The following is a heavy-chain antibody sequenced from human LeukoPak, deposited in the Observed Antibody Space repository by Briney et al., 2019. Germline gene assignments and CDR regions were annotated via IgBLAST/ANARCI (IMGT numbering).Heavy chain of an antibody. CDR3: ARGLWSAHRREYYFDS. D-gene: IGHD3-3*01. J-gene: IGHJ4*02. V-gene: IGHV1-3*01. Sequence: ASVKVSCKASGYTFTNYAVNWLRQAPGQRLEWMGWINAGNGDTKFSQNYQARVTITRDASASTAYMELSSLTSEDTAVYFCARGLWSAHRREYYFDSWGQGTLVTVSS. CDR2: INAGNGDT. CDR1: GYTFTNYA.